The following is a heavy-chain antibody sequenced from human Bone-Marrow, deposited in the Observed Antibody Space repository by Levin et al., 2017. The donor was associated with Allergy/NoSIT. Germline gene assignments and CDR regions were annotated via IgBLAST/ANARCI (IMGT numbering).Heavy chain of an antibody. D-gene: IGHD2-21*02. CDR2: IWYDGNNQ. CDR1: GFTFTSYG. V-gene: IGHV3-33*01. CDR3: ARTYCGGDCYLSPSPTYYDYYGMDV. J-gene: IGHJ6*02. Sequence: LSLTCAASGFTFTSYGMHWVRQAPGKGLEWVAVIWYDGNNQYYADSVKGRFTISRDSSKNTLYLQMNSLRAEDTAVYYCARTYCGGDCYLSPSPTYYDYYGMDVWGQGTTVTVSS.